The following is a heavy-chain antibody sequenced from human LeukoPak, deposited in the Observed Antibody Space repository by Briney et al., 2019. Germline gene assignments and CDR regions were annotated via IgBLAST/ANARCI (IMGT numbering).Heavy chain of an antibody. CDR1: GGSISNYY. J-gene: IGHJ4*02. CDR2: IYYSGST. CDR3: AREFVGYCSSTSCSYFDY. Sequence: SETLSLTCTVSGGSISNYYWSWIRQPPGKGLEWIGYIYYSGSTNYNPSLKSRVTISVDTSKNQFSLKLSSVTAADTAVYYCAREFVGYCSSTSCSYFDYWGQGTLVTVSS. D-gene: IGHD2-2*01. V-gene: IGHV4-59*12.